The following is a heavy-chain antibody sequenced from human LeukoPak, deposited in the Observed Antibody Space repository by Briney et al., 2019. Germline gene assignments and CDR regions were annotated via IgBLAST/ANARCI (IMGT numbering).Heavy chain of an antibody. CDR3: ARDPNGDFIGAFDF. J-gene: IGHJ3*01. CDR2: IRGDGGGT. D-gene: IGHD4-17*01. V-gene: IGHV3-20*04. Sequence: GGSLRLSCAASGFSFDDYGMSWVRQAPGKGLEWVSSIRGDGGGTYYADSVKGRFTISRDNSKNTLYLQMNSLRVEDTAVFYCARDPNGDFIGAFDFWGQGTMDTVSS. CDR1: GFSFDDYG.